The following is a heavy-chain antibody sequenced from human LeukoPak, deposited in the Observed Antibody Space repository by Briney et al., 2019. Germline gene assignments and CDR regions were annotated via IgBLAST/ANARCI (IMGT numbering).Heavy chain of an antibody. V-gene: IGHV1-18*01. CDR3: ARDPPVYYYDSSGYYRPPIDI. CDR2: ISAYNGNT. J-gene: IGHJ3*02. D-gene: IGHD3-22*01. Sequence: GASVKVSCKASGYTFTSYGISWVRQAPGQGLEWMGWISAYNGNTNYAQKLQGRVTMTTDTSTSTAYMELRSLRSDDTAVYYCARDPPVYYYDSSGYYRPPIDIWGQGTMVTVSS. CDR1: GYTFTSYG.